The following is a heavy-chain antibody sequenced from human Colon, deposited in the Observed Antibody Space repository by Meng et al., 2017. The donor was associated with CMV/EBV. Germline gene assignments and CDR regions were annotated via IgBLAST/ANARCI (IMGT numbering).Heavy chain of an antibody. CDR3: ARAKVPAAICCLDY. J-gene: IGHJ4*02. CDR2: ISSSGSTI. V-gene: IGHV3-11*01. CDR1: GFTFSDYY. Sequence: GESLKISCAASGFTFSDYYMSWIRQAPGKGLEWVSYISSSGSTIYYADSVKGRFTISRDNAKNSLYLQMNSLRAEDTAVYYCARAKVPAAICCLDYWGQGTLVTVSS. D-gene: IGHD2-2*01.